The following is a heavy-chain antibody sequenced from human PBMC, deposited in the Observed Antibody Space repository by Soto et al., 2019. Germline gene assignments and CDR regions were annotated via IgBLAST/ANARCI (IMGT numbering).Heavy chain of an antibody. CDR2: ISAYNGNT. CDR3: AREGVYYDSSGYYGI. V-gene: IGHV1-18*01. Sequence: ASVKVSCKASGYTFTSYGISWVRQAPGQGLEWMGWISAYNGNTNYAQKLQGRDTMTTDTSTSTAYMELRSLRSDDTAVYYCAREGVYYDSSGYYGIWGQGTLVTVSS. J-gene: IGHJ4*02. D-gene: IGHD3-22*01. CDR1: GYTFTSYG.